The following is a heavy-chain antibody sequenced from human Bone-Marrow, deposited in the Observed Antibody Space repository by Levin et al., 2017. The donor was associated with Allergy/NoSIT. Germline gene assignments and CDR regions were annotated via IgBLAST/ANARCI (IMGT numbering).Heavy chain of an antibody. CDR1: GYTFTNYA. CDR2: INVGNGNT. Sequence: ASVKVSCKASGYTFTNYAIHWVRQAPGQRLEWMGWINVGNGNTKYSQKFQGRVTITRDTYASTAYMELSSLRSEDTAVYYCARYCSGGSCHSSLGFDYWGQGTVVTVSS. D-gene: IGHD2-15*01. CDR3: ARYCSGGSCHSSLGFDY. J-gene: IGHJ4*02. V-gene: IGHV1-3*01.